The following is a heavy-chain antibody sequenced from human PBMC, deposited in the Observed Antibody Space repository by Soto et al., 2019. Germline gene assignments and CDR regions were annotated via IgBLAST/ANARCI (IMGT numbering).Heavy chain of an antibody. J-gene: IGHJ4*02. Sequence: EVQLVESGGGLVKPGGSLRVSCAASGFTFSTYNMNWVRQAPGKGLEWVSSISSTSSFIYYADSVKGRFTISRDNAKNSLSLAMNSLRAEDTAVYYCARALRNCSGGICYPPPYYFDYWGQGTLVTVSS. V-gene: IGHV3-21*01. CDR1: GFTFSTYN. D-gene: IGHD2-15*01. CDR3: ARALRNCSGGICYPPPYYFDY. CDR2: ISSTSSFI.